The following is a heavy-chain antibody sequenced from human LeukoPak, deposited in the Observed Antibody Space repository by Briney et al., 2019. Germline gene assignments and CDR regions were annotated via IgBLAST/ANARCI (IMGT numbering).Heavy chain of an antibody. J-gene: IGHJ4*02. CDR2: IRSKASSYAT. CDR3: TTLPLFDY. Sequence: GGSLRLSCAASGFTFSGSAMHWVRQASGKGLEWVGRIRSKASSYATAYAASVKGRFTISRDDSKNTAYLQMNSLKTEDTAVYYCTTLPLFDYWGQGTLVTVSS. CDR1: GFTFSGSA. V-gene: IGHV3-73*01.